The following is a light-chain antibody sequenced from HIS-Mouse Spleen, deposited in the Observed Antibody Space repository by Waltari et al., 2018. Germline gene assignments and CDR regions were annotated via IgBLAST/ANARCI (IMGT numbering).Light chain of an antibody. CDR3: YSTDSSGNHRV. V-gene: IGLV3-10*01. CDR1: ALPKKY. J-gene: IGLJ2*01. Sequence: VSPGQTARITCSGDALPKKYAYWYQQKSGQAPVLVIYEDSKRPSGFPEGFSGSSSGTMATLTISGDQVEDEADYYCYSTDSSGNHRVFGGGTKLTVL. CDR2: EDS.